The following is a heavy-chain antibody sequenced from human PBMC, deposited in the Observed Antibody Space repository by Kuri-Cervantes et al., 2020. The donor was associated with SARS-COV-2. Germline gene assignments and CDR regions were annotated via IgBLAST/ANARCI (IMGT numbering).Heavy chain of an antibody. CDR1: GFTFSSYS. J-gene: IGHJ4*02. V-gene: IGHV3-48*02. D-gene: IGHD6-13*01. CDR3: ARDGTSRRIDY. CDR2: ISSSSTI. Sequence: GESLKISCAASGFTFSSYSMNWVRQAPGKGLEWVSYISSSSTIYYADSVKGRFTISRDNAKNSLYLQTNSLRDEDTAVYYCARDGTSRRIDYWGQGTLVTVSS.